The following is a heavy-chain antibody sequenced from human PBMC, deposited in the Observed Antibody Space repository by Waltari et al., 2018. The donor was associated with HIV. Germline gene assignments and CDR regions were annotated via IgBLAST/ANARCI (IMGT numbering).Heavy chain of an antibody. Sequence: EVQVVASGGGLVQPGGSLRLSCAASGFTFSSYQMNWVRQAPGKGLEWVSYISSSGSTIYFADSVKGRFTMSRDNAKNSLYLRMNSLRAEDTAVYYCARAFMIRGTGAFDIWGQGTMVTVSS. CDR3: ARAFMIRGTGAFDI. J-gene: IGHJ3*02. V-gene: IGHV3-48*03. D-gene: IGHD3-10*01. CDR2: ISSSGSTI. CDR1: GFTFSSYQ.